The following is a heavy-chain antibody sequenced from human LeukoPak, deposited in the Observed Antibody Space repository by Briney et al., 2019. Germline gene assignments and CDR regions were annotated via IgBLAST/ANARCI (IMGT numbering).Heavy chain of an antibody. J-gene: IGHJ6*03. D-gene: IGHD3-22*01. V-gene: IGHV3-48*03. CDR2: IRSSGSTI. Sequence: GGSLRLSCAASGFTFSSYEMNWVRQAPGKGLEWVSYIRSSGSTIYYADSVKGRFTISRDNAKNSLYLQMNSLRAEDTAVYYCARATYYYDSSGSLSYYYMDVWGKGTTVTVSS. CDR1: GFTFSSYE. CDR3: ARATYYYDSSGSLSYYYMDV.